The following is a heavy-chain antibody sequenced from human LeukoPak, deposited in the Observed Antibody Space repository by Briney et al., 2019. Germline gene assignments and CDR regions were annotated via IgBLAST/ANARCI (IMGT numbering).Heavy chain of an antibody. Sequence: ASVKAPCKVSGYTLTELSMHWVRQAPGKGLEWMGGFDPEDGETIYAQKFQGRVTMTEDTSTDTAYTELSRLRSEDTAVYYRATENLDFSMDVWGQGTTVTVSS. V-gene: IGHV1-24*01. CDR3: ATENLDFSMDV. J-gene: IGHJ6*02. CDR2: FDPEDGET. D-gene: IGHD3-3*01. CDR1: GYTLTELS.